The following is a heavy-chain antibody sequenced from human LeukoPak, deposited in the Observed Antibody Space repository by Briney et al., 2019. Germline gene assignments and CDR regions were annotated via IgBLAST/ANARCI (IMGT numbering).Heavy chain of an antibody. Sequence: PSETLSLTCGVSGGSIDSTNYWSWVRQAPGKGLEWIGEIAHDGTRNYNPSLRSRVAMSFDRANNYFSLSLTAVTAADTAVYYCARGASGSSHQFDYWGQGTLVTVSS. CDR2: IAHDGTR. V-gene: IGHV4-4*02. J-gene: IGHJ4*02. CDR3: ARGASGSSHQFDY. CDR1: GGSIDSTNY. D-gene: IGHD1-26*01.